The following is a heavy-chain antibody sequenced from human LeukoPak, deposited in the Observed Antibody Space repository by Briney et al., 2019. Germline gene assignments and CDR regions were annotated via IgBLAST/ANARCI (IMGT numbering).Heavy chain of an antibody. J-gene: IGHJ4*02. D-gene: IGHD1-7*01. CDR3: LRDVADWNYMKEFDY. Sequence: ASVNVSCKTSGYSFTTYGVSWERQAPGQGLEWMGWISGFSDKSDYEQKFQGRLTMTTDTSASTAYMELRSLTSDDTAIYYCLRDVADWNYMKEFDYWGQGTLVTVSS. CDR2: ISGFSDKS. V-gene: IGHV1-18*01. CDR1: GYSFTTYG.